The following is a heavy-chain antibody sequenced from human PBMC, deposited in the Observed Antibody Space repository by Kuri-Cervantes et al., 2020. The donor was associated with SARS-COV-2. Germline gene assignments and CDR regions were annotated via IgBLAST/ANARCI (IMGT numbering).Heavy chain of an antibody. CDR3: ALALRQLAQYYYYYMDV. D-gene: IGHD6-6*01. V-gene: IGHV1-24*01. J-gene: IGHJ6*03. CDR2: FDPEDGET. Sequence: ASVKVSCKVSGYTLTELSMHWVRQAPGKGLEWMGGFDPEDGETIYAQKFQGRVTITADESTSTAYMELSSLRSEDTAVYYCALALRQLAQYYYYYMDVWGKGTTVTVSS. CDR1: GYTLTELS.